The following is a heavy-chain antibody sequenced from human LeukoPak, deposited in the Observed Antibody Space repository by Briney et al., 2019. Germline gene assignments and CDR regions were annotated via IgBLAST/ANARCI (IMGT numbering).Heavy chain of an antibody. J-gene: IGHJ5*02. CDR1: GFTLSSYA. CDR3: AKDPTRFVVVAVPWFDP. D-gene: IGHD2-15*01. V-gene: IGHV3-23*01. CDR2: ISGSGGST. Sequence: PGGSLRLSCAASGFTLSSYAMSWVRQAPGKGLEWVSAISGSGGSTYYANSVKGRFTISRDNSKNTLYLQMNSLRAEDTAVYYCAKDPTRFVVVAVPWFDPWGQGTLVTVSS.